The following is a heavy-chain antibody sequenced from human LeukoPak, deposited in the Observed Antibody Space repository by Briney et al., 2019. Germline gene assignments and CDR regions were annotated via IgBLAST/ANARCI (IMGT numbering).Heavy chain of an antibody. D-gene: IGHD6-13*01. CDR2: IYSGGST. V-gene: IGHV3-53*01. CDR3: ARDYRAAAGRYYYYYGMDV. J-gene: IGHJ6*02. CDR1: GFTFSSYW. Sequence: PGGSLRLSCAASGFTFSSYWMSWVRQAPGRGLEWVSVIYSGGSTYYADSVKGRFTISRDNPKNTLYLQMNSLRAEDTAVYYCARDYRAAAGRYYYYYGMDVWGQGTTVTVSS.